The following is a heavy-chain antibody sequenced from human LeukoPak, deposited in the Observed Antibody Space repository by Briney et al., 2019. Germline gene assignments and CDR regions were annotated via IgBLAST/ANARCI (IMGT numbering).Heavy chain of an antibody. Sequence: GGSLRLSCAASGFTFSSYAMSWVRQAPGKGLEWVAVIWYDGSNKYYADSVKGRFTISRDNSKNTLYLQMNSLRAEDTAVYYCARAGQARRITIFGVMLNWFDPWGQGTLVTVSS. CDR3: ARAGQARRITIFGVMLNWFDP. V-gene: IGHV3-33*08. CDR1: GFTFSSYA. D-gene: IGHD3-3*01. CDR2: IWYDGSNK. J-gene: IGHJ5*02.